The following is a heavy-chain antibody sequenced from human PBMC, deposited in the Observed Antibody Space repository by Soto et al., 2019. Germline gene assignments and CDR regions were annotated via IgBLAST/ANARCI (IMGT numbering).Heavy chain of an antibody. D-gene: IGHD5-12*01. CDR2: ISGSGGST. CDR1: GFTFSSYA. V-gene: IGHV3-23*01. CDR3: AKDGGSVDIVATITFDY. J-gene: IGHJ4*02. Sequence: GGSLRLSCAASGFTFSSYAMSWVRQAPGKGLEWVSAISGSGGSTYYADSVKGRFTISRDNSKNTLYLQMNSLRAEDTAVYYCAKDGGSVDIVATITFDYWGQGTLVTVSS.